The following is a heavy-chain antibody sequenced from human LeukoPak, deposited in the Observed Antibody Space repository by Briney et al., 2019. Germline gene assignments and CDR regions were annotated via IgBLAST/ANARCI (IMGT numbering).Heavy chain of an antibody. V-gene: IGHV1-8*01. CDR1: GYTFTSYD. CDR3: ARDRWVGATHFIDY. J-gene: IGHJ4*02. Sequence: ASVKVSCKASGYTFTSYDINWVRQATGQGLEWMGWMNPNSGNTGYAQKFQGRVTMTRNTSISTAYMELSSLRSEDTAVYYCARDRWVGATHFIDYWGQGTLVTVSS. CDR2: MNPNSGNT. D-gene: IGHD1-26*01.